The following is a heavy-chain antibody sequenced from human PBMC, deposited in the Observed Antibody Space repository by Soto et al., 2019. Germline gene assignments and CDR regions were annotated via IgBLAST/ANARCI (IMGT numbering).Heavy chain of an antibody. J-gene: IGHJ4*02. V-gene: IGHV4-30-4*01. CDR3: ATRGTPATGLYYFDY. Sequence: QVQLQESGPGLVKPSQTLSLTCTVSGGSISSGNYYWSWIRQPPGKGLEWIGFISYSGSTYYSLSLKSRVTISVATTKNQFSLNLSFVTAADTAVYYCATRGTPATGLYYFDYWGQGTLVTVSS. CDR1: GGSISSGNYY. CDR2: ISYSGST. D-gene: IGHD2-15*01.